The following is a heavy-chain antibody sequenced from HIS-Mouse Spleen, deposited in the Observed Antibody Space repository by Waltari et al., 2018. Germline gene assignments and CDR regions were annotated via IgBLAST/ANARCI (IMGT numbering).Heavy chain of an antibody. D-gene: IGHD3-10*01. CDR1: GGSISSYY. Sequence: QVQLQESGPGLVKPSETLSLTCTVSGGSISSYYWTWTRQPPGKGLEWIGYIYYSGSTNYNPSLKSRVTISVDTSKNQFSLKLSSVTAADTAVYYCARAWGMGGITTTLWYFDLWGRGTLVTVSS. V-gene: IGHV4-59*01. CDR3: ARAWGMGGITTTLWYFDL. J-gene: IGHJ2*01. CDR2: IYYSGST.